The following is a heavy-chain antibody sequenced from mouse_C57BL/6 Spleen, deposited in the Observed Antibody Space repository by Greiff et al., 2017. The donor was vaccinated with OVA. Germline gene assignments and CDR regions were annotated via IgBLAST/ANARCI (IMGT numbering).Heavy chain of an antibody. CDR1: GFTFSDSG. CDR2: ISSGSSTI. V-gene: IGHV5-17*01. D-gene: IGHD1-1*01. CDR3: ARTTVVAFDY. J-gene: IGHJ2*01. Sequence: EVQVVESGGGLVKPGGSLKLSCAASGFTFSDSGMHWVRQAPEKGLEWVAYISSGSSTIYYADTVKGRFTISRDNAKNTLFLQMTSLRSEDTAMYYCARTTVVAFDYWGQGTTLTVSS.